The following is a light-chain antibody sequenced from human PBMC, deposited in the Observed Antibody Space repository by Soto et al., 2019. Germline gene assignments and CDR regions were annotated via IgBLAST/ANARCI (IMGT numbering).Light chain of an antibody. Sequence: EIVVTQSPATLSVSPGERVTLSCRASQSVSSSLAWYQQRPGQAPRLLIYDASIRATGVPARFSGTWSGTDFTLTISSLEPEDFAVYYCQQRSDWPPYTFGQGTKLEIK. V-gene: IGKV3-11*01. CDR3: QQRSDWPPYT. CDR1: QSVSSS. CDR2: DAS. J-gene: IGKJ2*01.